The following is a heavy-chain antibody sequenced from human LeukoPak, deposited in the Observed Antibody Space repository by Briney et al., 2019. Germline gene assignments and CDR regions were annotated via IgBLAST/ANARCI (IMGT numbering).Heavy chain of an antibody. CDR3: ARAGYFDWLLGQDY. V-gene: IGHV1-18*01. J-gene: IGHJ4*02. Sequence: PSVKVSCKASGYTFTSYCISCVRHAPGQGLESMGWISAYNGNTNYAQKLQGRVTMTTDTSTSTAYMELRSLRSDDTVVYYCARAGYFDWLLGQDYWGQGTLVTVSS. CDR2: ISAYNGNT. CDR1: GYTFTSYC. D-gene: IGHD3-9*01.